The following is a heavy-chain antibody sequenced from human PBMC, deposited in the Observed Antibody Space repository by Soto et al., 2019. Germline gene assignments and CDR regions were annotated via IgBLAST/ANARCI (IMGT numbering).Heavy chain of an antibody. Sequence: PSETLSLTCAVSGGSISSSNWWSWVRQPPGKGLEWIGEIYHSGSTNYNPSLKSRVTISVDKSKDQFSLKLSSVTAADTAVYYCARRAERFGQRPYTIDYSGPGTLLPV. CDR1: GGSISSSNW. CDR3: ARRAERFGQRPYTIDY. V-gene: IGHV4-4*02. D-gene: IGHD3-3*01. CDR2: IYHSGST. J-gene: IGHJ4*02.